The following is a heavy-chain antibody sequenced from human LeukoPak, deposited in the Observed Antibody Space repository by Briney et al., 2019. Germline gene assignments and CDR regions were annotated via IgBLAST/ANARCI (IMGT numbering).Heavy chain of an antibody. J-gene: IGHJ4*02. V-gene: IGHV3-9*01. Sequence: GGSLRLSCAASGFTFDDYAMHWVRQAPGKGLEWVSGISWNSGSIGYADSVKGRFTISRDNAKNSLYLQMNSLRAEDTAVYYCAGRLLLPGLNWGVDYWGQGTLVTVSS. CDR2: ISWNSGSI. CDR3: AGRLLLPGLNWGVDY. CDR1: GFTFDDYA. D-gene: IGHD7-27*01.